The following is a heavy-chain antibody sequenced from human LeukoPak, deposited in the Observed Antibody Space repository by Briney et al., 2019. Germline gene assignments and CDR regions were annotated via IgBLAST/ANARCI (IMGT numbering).Heavy chain of an antibody. D-gene: IGHD6-25*01. Sequence: GGSLRLSCAASGFSFTTYWMSWVRQAPGKGLEWVANINQDGTEKYYVDSVKGRFTISRDNAKNSLYLQMNSLRAEDTAVYYCARGVRRRPDAFDIWGQGTMVTVSS. CDR1: GFSFTTYW. V-gene: IGHV3-7*01. CDR3: ARGVRRRPDAFDI. J-gene: IGHJ3*02. CDR2: INQDGTEK.